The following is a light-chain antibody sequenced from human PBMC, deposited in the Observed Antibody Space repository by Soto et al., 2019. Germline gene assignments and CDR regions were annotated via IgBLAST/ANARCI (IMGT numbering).Light chain of an antibody. Sequence: SYELPQPPSVSVAPGKTASISCGGNDIGSKGVHWYQQKPGQAPVLVIYSDTDLPPVITERFSGSNSANLATLTISRVEAGDEADYYCQVWDSVSAHVVFGGGTKLTVL. V-gene: IGLV3-21*01. CDR2: SDT. J-gene: IGLJ2*01. CDR1: DIGSKG. CDR3: QVWDSVSAHVV.